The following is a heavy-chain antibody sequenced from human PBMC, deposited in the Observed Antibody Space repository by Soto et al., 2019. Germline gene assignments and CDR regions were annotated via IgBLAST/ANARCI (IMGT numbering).Heavy chain of an antibody. V-gene: IGHV4-34*01. J-gene: IGHJ4*02. CDR2: VDHTGST. CDR3: ARVHSSGWYAGY. CDR1: GGAFSGYF. Sequence: QVQLQQWGAGLLKPSETLSLTCAGYGGAFSGYFWSWIRQPPGKGLEWIGEVDHTGSTNYNPSLTSRVTISVDRSKNQFSLQLSSVTAADTAVYYSARVHSSGWYAGYWGRGTLVTVSS. D-gene: IGHD6-19*01.